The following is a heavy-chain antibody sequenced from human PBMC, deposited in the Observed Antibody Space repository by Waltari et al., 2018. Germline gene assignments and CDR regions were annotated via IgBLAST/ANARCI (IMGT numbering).Heavy chain of an antibody. D-gene: IGHD5-12*01. V-gene: IGHV1-69*01. CDR1: GGTFSSYA. CDR2: LIPIFGTA. J-gene: IGHJ4*02. CDR3: ARSDIVATKTFHEGYY. Sequence: QVQLVQSGAEVKKPGSSVKVSCKSSGGTFSSYAISWVRQAPGQGLEWMGGLIPIFGTANYAQKFQGRVTITADESTSTAYMELSSLRSEDTAVYYCARSDIVATKTFHEGYYWGQGTLVTVSS.